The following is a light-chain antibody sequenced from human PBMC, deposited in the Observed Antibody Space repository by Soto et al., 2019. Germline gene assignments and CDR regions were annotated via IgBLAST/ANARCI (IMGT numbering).Light chain of an antibody. CDR2: GAS. J-gene: IGKJ5*01. CDR1: QTVSRH. V-gene: IGKV3-15*01. CDR3: QMYDTSLGVA. Sequence: EIVMTQSPDTLSVSPGEGATLSCRASQTVSRHLAWYQQRPGQAPRLLIFGASTRATGIPDRFSGSGSGSDFKLTISFPQNEDFAVYYCQMYDTSLGVACGQGTRLEIK.